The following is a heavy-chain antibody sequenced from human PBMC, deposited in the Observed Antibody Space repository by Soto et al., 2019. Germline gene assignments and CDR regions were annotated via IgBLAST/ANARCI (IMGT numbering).Heavy chain of an antibody. CDR1: GFTVSSNY. Sequence: EVPLVESGGGLVQPGGSLRLSCAASGFTVSSNYMSWVRQAPGKGLEWVSVIYSGGSTYYADSVKGRFTISRDNFNNTLYPQMNSLRAEDTAVYYCGGGASGERYYYYYGMDVWGQGTTVTVSS. J-gene: IGHJ6*02. CDR3: GGGASGERYYYYYGMDV. CDR2: IYSGGST. V-gene: IGHV3-66*01. D-gene: IGHD2-21*01.